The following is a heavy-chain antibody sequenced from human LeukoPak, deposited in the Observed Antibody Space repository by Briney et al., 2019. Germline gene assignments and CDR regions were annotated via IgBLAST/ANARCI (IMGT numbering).Heavy chain of an antibody. Sequence: GGSLRLSCAASGFTFSSYAMSWVRQAPGKGLEWVSAISGSGGSTYYADSVKGRFTISRGSSKNTLYLQMNSLRAEDAAVYYCAKDAWTYGDYIDYWGQGTLVTVSS. V-gene: IGHV3-23*01. J-gene: IGHJ4*02. CDR2: ISGSGGST. CDR3: AKDAWTYGDYIDY. CDR1: GFTFSSYA. D-gene: IGHD4-17*01.